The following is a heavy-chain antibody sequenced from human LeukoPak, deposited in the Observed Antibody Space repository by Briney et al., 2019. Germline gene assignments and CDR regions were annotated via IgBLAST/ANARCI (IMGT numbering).Heavy chain of an antibody. CDR1: GFTFSSYS. CDR2: ISSSSYI. V-gene: IGHV3-21*01. CDR3: ARDEMDTAMPHYFDY. D-gene: IGHD5-18*01. J-gene: IGHJ4*02. Sequence: TGGSLRLSCAASGFTFSSYSMNWVRQAPGKGLEWVSSISSSSYIYYADSVKGRFTISRDNAKNSLYLQMNSLRAEDTAVYYCARDEMDTAMPHYFDYWGQGTLVTVSS.